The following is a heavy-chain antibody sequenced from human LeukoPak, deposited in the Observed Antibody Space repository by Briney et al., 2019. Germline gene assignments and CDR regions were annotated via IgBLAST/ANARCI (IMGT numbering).Heavy chain of an antibody. CDR2: ISYDGSNK. Sequence: GGSLRLSCAASGFTVSSNYMSWVRQAPGKGLEWVAVISYDGSNKYYADSVKGRFTISRDNSKNTLYLQMNSLRAEDTAVYYCAKAVEMASYYFDYWGQGTLVTVSS. J-gene: IGHJ4*02. D-gene: IGHD5-24*01. CDR3: AKAVEMASYYFDY. V-gene: IGHV3-30*18. CDR1: GFTVSSNY.